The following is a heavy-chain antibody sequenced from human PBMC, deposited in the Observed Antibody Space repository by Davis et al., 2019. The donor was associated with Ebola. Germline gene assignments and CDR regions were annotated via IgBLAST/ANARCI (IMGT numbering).Heavy chain of an antibody. D-gene: IGHD2-15*01. Sequence: ASVKVSCKASGYTFTSYGISWVRQAPGQGLEWMGIINPSGGSTSYAQKFQGRVTMTRDTSTSTVYMELSSLRSEDTAVYYCAREIVVVVAATPDGYYYYGMDVWGKGTTVTVSS. CDR1: GYTFTSYG. J-gene: IGHJ6*04. CDR2: INPSGGST. CDR3: AREIVVVVAATPDGYYYYGMDV. V-gene: IGHV1-46*01.